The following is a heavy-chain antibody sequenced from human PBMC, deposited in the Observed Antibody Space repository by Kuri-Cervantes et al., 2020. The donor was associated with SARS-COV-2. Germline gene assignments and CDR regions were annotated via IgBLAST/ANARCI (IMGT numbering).Heavy chain of an antibody. V-gene: IGHV3-30-3*01. D-gene: IGHD6-19*01. Sequence: GGFLRLSCAASGFTFSSYAMHWVRQAPGKGLEWVAVISYDGSNKYYADSVKGRFTISRDNSKNTLYLQMNSLRAEDTAVYYCARDPEYSSGWYERGYYFDYWGQGTLVTVSS. CDR2: ISYDGSNK. CDR1: GFTFSSYA. J-gene: IGHJ4*02. CDR3: ARDPEYSSGWYERGYYFDY.